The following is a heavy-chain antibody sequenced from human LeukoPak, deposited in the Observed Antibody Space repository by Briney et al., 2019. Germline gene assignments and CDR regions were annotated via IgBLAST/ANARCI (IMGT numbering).Heavy chain of an antibody. CDR3: AREFVEWQADRYGIDV. Sequence: ASVKVSCKASGYTFTGYYMHWVRQAPGQGLEWMGWINPNSGGTNYQGRVTMTRDTSISTAYMELSRLRSDDTAVYYCAREFVEWQADRYGIDVWGQGTTVTVSS. D-gene: IGHD2-8*01. J-gene: IGHJ6*02. CDR1: GYTFTGYY. CDR2: INPNSGGT. V-gene: IGHV1-2*02.